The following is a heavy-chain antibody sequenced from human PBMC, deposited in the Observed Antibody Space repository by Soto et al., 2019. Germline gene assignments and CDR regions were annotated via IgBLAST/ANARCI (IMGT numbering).Heavy chain of an antibody. Sequence: PSETRSLTCAVSGYSLSISNLSGWVRPSPGKGLEWIGNIFYSGSIYYNLSLKGRVTISVDTSKNQFHLRLSSVTAADTAVYYCAGQGRLVTRTAIYDWGQGALVTISS. CDR1: GYSLSISNL. J-gene: IGHJ4*02. CDR2: IFYSGSI. V-gene: IGHV4-28*05. D-gene: IGHD2-21*02. CDR3: AGQGRLVTRTAIYD.